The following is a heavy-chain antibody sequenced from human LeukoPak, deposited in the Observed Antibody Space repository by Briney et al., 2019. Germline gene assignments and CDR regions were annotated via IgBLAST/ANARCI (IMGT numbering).Heavy chain of an antibody. Sequence: SQTLSLTCTVSGDSISSTGYYWSWIRHHPGKGLEWIGYLYYNGNSYDPSYKSPLKSRLTISVVTSKNQFSLRLSSVTAADTAVYYCARALRFAPPLGMDVWVQGTTVTVSS. J-gene: IGHJ6*02. CDR1: GDSISSTGYY. CDR2: LYYNGNS. V-gene: IGHV4-31*03. CDR3: ARALRFAPPLGMDV.